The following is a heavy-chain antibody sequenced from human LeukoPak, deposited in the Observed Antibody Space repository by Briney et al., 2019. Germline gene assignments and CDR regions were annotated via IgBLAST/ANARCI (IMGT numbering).Heavy chain of an antibody. D-gene: IGHD2-21*02. CDR3: ARDPHCGGGCHYDFGLDV. CDR2: ISGRGSTI. CDR1: GFTFSNYE. Sequence: PGGSLRLSCAASGFTFSNYEMNWVRQAPGKGLEWISYISGRGSTIYYADSVKGRFTISRDSATNSLYLHMNSLRAEDTAIYYCARDPHCGGGCHYDFGLDVWGQGTTVTVSS. J-gene: IGHJ6*02. V-gene: IGHV3-48*03.